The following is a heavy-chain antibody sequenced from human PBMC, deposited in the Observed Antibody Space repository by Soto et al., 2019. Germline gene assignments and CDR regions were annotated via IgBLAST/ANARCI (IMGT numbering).Heavy chain of an antibody. CDR1: GGSISSSTYY. V-gene: IGHV4-39*01. J-gene: IGHJ4*02. CDR2: FFIGGNT. D-gene: IGHD5-18*01. CDR3: ARGYGRNFDY. Sequence: LSLTCTVSGGSISSSTYYWGWMRQPPGKGLEWIASFFIGGNTYYNPSLKSRVTISVDTSKNQFSLKLSSVTAADTAVYYCARGYGRNFDYWGQGTLVTVSS.